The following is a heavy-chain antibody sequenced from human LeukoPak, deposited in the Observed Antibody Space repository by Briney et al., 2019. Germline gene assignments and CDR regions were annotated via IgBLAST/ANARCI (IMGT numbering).Heavy chain of an antibody. Sequence: GGSLRLSCAASGFTVSSNYMSWVRQAPGKGLEWVSVIYSGGSTYYADSVKGRFTISRGNSKNTLYLQMNSLRAEDTAVYYCARLVREGYYDSSGYYRVWGQGTLVTVSS. CDR2: IYSGGST. CDR1: GFTVSSNY. J-gene: IGHJ4*02. V-gene: IGHV3-66*04. D-gene: IGHD3-22*01. CDR3: ARLVREGYYDSSGYYRV.